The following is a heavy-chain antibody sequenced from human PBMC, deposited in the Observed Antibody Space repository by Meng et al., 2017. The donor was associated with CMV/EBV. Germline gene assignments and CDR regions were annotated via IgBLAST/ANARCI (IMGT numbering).Heavy chain of an antibody. CDR3: ARKKGGFRPAANGVGYYYYGMDV. D-gene: IGHD3-16*01. V-gene: IGHV3-7*01. CDR1: GFTFSSYW. J-gene: IGHJ6*02. CDR2: IKQDGSEK. Sequence: GGSLSLSCAASGFTFSSYWMSWVRQAPGKGLEWVSNIKQDGSEKYYVDSVKGRFTISRDNAKNSLYLQMNSLRAEDTAVYYCARKKGGFRPAANGVGYYYYGMDVWGQGTTVTVSS.